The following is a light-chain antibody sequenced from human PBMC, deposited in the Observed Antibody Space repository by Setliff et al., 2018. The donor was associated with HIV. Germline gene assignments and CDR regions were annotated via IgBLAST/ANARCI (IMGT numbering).Light chain of an antibody. J-gene: IGLJ3*02. CDR2: STN. CDR1: SGSVSTNYF. Sequence: QTVVTQEPSFSVSPGGTVTLTCGSSSGSVSTNYFPSWYQQTPGQAPRTLIYSTNTRSSGVPDRFSGSILGNKAALTITGAQADDESDYYCVLYMGRGISVFGGGTK. V-gene: IGLV8-61*01. CDR3: VLYMGRGISV.